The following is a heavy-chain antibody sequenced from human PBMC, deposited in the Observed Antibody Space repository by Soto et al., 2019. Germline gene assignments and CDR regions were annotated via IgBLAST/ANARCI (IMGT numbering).Heavy chain of an antibody. Sequence: GGSLRLSCAASGFTFSSYAMHWVRQAPGKGLEWVAVISYDGSNKYYADSVKGRFTISRDNSKNTLYLQMNSLRAEDTAVYYCALDYYDSSGYYSNYYYYGMDVWGQGTTVTVSS. CDR3: ALDYYDSSGYYSNYYYYGMDV. D-gene: IGHD3-22*01. CDR1: GFTFSSYA. CDR2: ISYDGSNK. V-gene: IGHV3-30-3*01. J-gene: IGHJ6*02.